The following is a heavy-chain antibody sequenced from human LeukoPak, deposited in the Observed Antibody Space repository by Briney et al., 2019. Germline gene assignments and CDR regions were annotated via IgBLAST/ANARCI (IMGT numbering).Heavy chain of an antibody. D-gene: IGHD2-15*01. CDR1: GYSISSGDY. J-gene: IGHJ4*02. CDR2: RYHSGSN. V-gene: IGHV4-38-2*02. CDR3: ARDVGVVVAATPFDY. Sequence: PSKTLSLTCAVSGYSISSGDYWGWIRPPPGKGQEWIGSRYHSGSNYYKPSLKSRVTISVDTSKNQFSLKLSSVTAVDTAVYYCARDVGVVVAATPFDYWGQGTLVTVSS.